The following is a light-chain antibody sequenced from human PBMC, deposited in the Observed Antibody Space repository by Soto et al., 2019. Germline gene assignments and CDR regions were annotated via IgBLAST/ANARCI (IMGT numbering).Light chain of an antibody. V-gene: IGLV1-44*01. CDR2: STN. J-gene: IGLJ2*01. Sequence: QSALTQPPSASGTPGQRVTISCSGSSSNIGTNTVNWYQQLPGSAPQLPLYSTNQRPSGVPGRFSGSKSGTSASLAISGLQSDDEADYYCAAWDGSLNVVLFGGGTKVTVL. CDR1: SSNIGTNT. CDR3: AAWDGSLNVVL.